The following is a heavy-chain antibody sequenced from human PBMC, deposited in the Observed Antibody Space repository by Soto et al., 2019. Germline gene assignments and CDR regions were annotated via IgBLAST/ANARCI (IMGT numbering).Heavy chain of an antibody. CDR3: ARKNDFWSGRRNYWFDP. V-gene: IGHV4-39*01. J-gene: IGHJ5*02. Sequence: PSETLSLTCTVSGGSISSSSYYWGWIRQPPGKGLEWIGSIYYSGSTYYNPSLKSRVTISVDTSKNQFSLKLSSVTAADTAVYYCARKNDFWSGRRNYWFDPWGQGTLVTVSS. CDR2: IYYSGST. CDR1: GGSISSSSYY. D-gene: IGHD3-3*01.